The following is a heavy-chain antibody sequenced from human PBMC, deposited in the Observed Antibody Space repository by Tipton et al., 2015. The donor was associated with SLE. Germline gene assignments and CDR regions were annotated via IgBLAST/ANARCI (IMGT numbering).Heavy chain of an antibody. V-gene: IGHV4-61*09. CDR1: GGSISSGSYY. J-gene: IGHJ3*02. CDR2: IYTSGST. CDR3: ARGNPDAFDI. Sequence: TLSLTCTVSGGSISSGSYYWSWIRQPAGKGLEWIGYIYTSGSTNYNPSLKSRVTISVDTSKNQFSLKLSSVTAADTAVYYCARGNPDAFDIWGQGTMVTVSS. D-gene: IGHD1-14*01.